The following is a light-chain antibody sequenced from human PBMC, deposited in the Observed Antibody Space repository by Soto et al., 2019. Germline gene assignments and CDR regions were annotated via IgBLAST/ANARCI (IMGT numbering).Light chain of an antibody. V-gene: IGKV1-9*01. J-gene: IGKJ3*01. CDR2: GVS. Sequence: IHLTQSPSSLSASVGDRVTITCRASQEISGYLAWYQQTPGKAPKLLIYGVSTLQDGVSSRFSGRGSGTDFSLTISSLQPEDFATYYCQQDLRPPLTFGPGTKVDIK. CDR3: QQDLRPPLT. CDR1: QEISGY.